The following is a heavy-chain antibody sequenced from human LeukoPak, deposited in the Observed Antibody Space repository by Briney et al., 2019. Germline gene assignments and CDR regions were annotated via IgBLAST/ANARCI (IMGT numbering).Heavy chain of an antibody. CDR2: MHYSGSP. CDR1: GDSISRSTYY. D-gene: IGHD3-10*01. CDR3: ARYSTMGPVGRGWYFDL. J-gene: IGHJ2*01. V-gene: IGHV4-39*01. Sequence: SETLSLTCTVSGDSISRSTYYWGWIRQPPGKGLEWIGNMHYSGSPNYNPSLRSRATMTGNTSNNQLPLKLNSVTAADTAMYYCARYSTMGPVGRGWYFDLWGSGTLVTVS.